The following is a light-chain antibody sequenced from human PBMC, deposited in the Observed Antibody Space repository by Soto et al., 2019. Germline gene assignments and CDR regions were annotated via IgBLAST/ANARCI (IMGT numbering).Light chain of an antibody. CDR1: QSVSTY. Sequence: DIQMTQSPSSLSASVGDRVSITCRAIQSVSTYLNWYQQKPGQAPKLLIYAASRLESGVPSRFSGSGSGTEFTLTISSLQQEDVATSYCQQRHITASLAFGQGTQLEIK. CDR3: QQRHITASLA. J-gene: IGKJ5*01. CDR2: AAS. V-gene: IGKV1-39*01.